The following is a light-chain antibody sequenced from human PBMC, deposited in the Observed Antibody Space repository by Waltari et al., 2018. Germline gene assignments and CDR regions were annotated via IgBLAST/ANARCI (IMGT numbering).Light chain of an antibody. J-gene: IGLJ2*01. CDR1: SLTRYY. CDR3: LSRDTSSTRL. V-gene: IGLV3-19*01. CDR2: VQD. Sequence: SSELTQDPAVSVALGQTVRITCQGASLTRYYAIWYQQRPGQAPILVLYVQDNRPSWIPDRFSGSTSGNTASLTITGAQAEDEADYYCLSRDTSSTRLFGGGTRLTV.